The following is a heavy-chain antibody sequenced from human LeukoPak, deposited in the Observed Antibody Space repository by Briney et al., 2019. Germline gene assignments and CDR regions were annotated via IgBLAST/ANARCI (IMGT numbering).Heavy chain of an antibody. CDR2: ISYDGSNK. CDR3: AKSKNLGGYSSSWLLDY. V-gene: IGHV3-30*18. D-gene: IGHD6-13*01. Sequence: PGGSLRLSCAASGFTFSSYGMHWVRQAPGKGLEWVAVISYDGSNKYYADSVKGRFTISRDNSKSTLYLQMNTLRAEDTAVYYCAKSKNLGGYSSSWLLDYWGQGILVTVSS. J-gene: IGHJ4*02. CDR1: GFTFSSYG.